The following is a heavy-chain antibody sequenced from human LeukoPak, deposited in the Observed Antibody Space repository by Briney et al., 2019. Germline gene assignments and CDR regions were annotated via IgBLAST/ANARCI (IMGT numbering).Heavy chain of an antibody. CDR3: ARLTWAPRYFDL. J-gene: IGHJ2*01. CDR2: ILHSGDT. D-gene: IGHD7-27*01. V-gene: IGHV4-4*02. Sequence: PSETLSLTCGVSGGSIGTLHWWSWVRQSPEKGLEWIGDILHSGDTNYNPSLKSRVALSVDTSKNQFSLQMTSVTVAGTAIYHCARLTWAPRYFDLWGRGTLVTVSS. CDR1: GGSIGTLHW.